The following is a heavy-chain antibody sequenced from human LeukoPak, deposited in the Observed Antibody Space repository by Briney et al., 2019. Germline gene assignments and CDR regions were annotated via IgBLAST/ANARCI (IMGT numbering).Heavy chain of an antibody. CDR3: ARFSAPLRLRIDY. CDR1: GGSISSSSW. Sequence: SGTLSLTCAVSGGSISSSSWWSWVRQPPGKGLEWIGEIYHSGSTNYNPSLKSRVTISVDKSKNQFSLKLSSVTAADTAVYYCARFSAPLRLRIDYWGQGTLVTVSS. V-gene: IGHV4-4*02. CDR2: IYHSGST. J-gene: IGHJ4*02. D-gene: IGHD3-16*01.